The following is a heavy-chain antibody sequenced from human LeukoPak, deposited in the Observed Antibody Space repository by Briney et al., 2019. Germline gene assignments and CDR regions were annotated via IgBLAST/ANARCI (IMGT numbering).Heavy chain of an antibody. CDR2: TSYDGSNK. J-gene: IGHJ4*02. Sequence: GGSLRLSCAASGFTFSSYSMHWVRQAPGKGLEWVALTSYDGSNKYYADSVKGRFTISRDNSKNTLYLQMNSLRTEDTAMYYCAKDMGYTFGHAFDYWGQGTLVTVSS. V-gene: IGHV3-30-3*01. D-gene: IGHD5-18*01. CDR1: GFTFSSYS. CDR3: AKDMGYTFGHAFDY.